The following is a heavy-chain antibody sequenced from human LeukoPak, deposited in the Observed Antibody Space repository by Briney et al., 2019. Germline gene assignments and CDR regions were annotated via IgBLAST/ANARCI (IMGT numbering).Heavy chain of an antibody. Sequence: GGSLRLSCAASGFTFTAYTINWVRQAPGKGLEWVSYISGSTTDIYYADSVKGRFTISRDNAKNTLYLQMHSLRAEDTAVYYCAREKDDHGDPGPLDAWGQGDLVTVSS. CDR3: AREKDDHGDPGPLDA. D-gene: IGHD4-17*01. V-gene: IGHV3-21*01. J-gene: IGHJ5*02. CDR2: ISGSTTDI. CDR1: GFTFTAYT.